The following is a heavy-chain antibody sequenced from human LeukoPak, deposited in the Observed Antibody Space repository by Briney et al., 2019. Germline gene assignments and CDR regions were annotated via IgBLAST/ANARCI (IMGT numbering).Heavy chain of an antibody. D-gene: IGHD3-10*01. CDR1: GYTFTSCG. J-gene: IGHJ6*03. Sequence: GASVKVSCKASGYTFTSCGISWVRQAPGQGLEWMGWISAYNGNTNYAQKLQGRVTMTTDTSTSTAYMELRSLRSDDTAVYYCARVSRDGSGPYYYMDVWGKGTTVTVSS. CDR2: ISAYNGNT. V-gene: IGHV1-18*01. CDR3: ARVSRDGSGPYYYMDV.